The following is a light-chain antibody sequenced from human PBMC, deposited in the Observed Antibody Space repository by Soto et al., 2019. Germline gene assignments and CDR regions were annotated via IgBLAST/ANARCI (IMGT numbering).Light chain of an antibody. J-gene: IGKJ5*01. Sequence: EIAMTQSPGTLSVSPGERATLSCRAGQGVTTNFAWYQQKSGQSPRLLIYDVSIRATGVPARFSGTGSETDFTLTISGLQSEDSAVYFCQQYNNWPFSFGQGTRLEIK. V-gene: IGKV3-15*01. CDR3: QQYNNWPFS. CDR2: DVS. CDR1: QGVTTN.